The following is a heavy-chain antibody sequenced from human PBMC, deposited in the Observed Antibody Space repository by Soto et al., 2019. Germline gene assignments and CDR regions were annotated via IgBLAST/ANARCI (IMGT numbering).Heavy chain of an antibody. CDR2: ISAYNGNT. V-gene: IGHV1-18*01. CDR3: ARGIHPDDSSGYYQYYFDY. D-gene: IGHD3-22*01. CDR1: GYTFTSYG. J-gene: IGHJ4*02. Sequence: ASVKVSCKASGYTFTSYGISWVRQAPGQGLEWMGWISAYNGNTNYAQKLQGRVTMTTDTSTSTAYMELSSLRSEDTAVYYCARGIHPDDSSGYYQYYFDYWGQGTLVTVSS.